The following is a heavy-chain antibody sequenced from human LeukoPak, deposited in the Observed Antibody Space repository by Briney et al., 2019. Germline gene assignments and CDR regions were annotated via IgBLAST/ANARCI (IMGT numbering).Heavy chain of an antibody. J-gene: IGHJ4*02. D-gene: IGHD5-12*01. CDR3: ARGWSYDYRFDY. Sequence: PGRSMTLSCAAAGFSFSDYWMTWVRQAPGKGLEWVAHTKQNGSEKYYVDSMKGRFTISRDNAKNLVYLQMNSLRAKGTAVYDRARGWSYDYRFDYWGQGTLVTV. CDR2: TKQNGSEK. V-gene: IGHV3-7*01. CDR1: GFSFSDYW.